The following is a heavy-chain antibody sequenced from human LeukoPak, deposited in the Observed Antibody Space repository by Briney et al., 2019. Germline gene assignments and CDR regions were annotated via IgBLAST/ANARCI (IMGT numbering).Heavy chain of an antibody. Sequence: PGGSLRLSCAASGFTFSSYWMSWVRQAPGKGLEWVVNIKQDGSEKYYVDSVKGRFTISRDNAKNSLYLQMNSLRAEDTAVYYCARAVEVLRFLEWLFPSSGYYGMDVWGQGTTVTVSS. CDR2: IKQDGSEK. V-gene: IGHV3-7*01. J-gene: IGHJ6*02. D-gene: IGHD3-3*01. CDR3: ARAVEVLRFLEWLFPSSGYYGMDV. CDR1: GFTFSSYW.